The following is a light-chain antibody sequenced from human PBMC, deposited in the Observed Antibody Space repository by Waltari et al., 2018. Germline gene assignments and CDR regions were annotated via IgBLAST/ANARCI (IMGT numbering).Light chain of an antibody. Sequence: QSALTQPASVSGSPGQSITISCTRASSDVGAYNFVSWYQQHPGKAPKLMIYEVSNRPSGVSDRFSGSKSGNTASLTISGLRAEDEADYYCSSETSSSTFVFGGGTKLTVL. V-gene: IGLV2-14*01. CDR3: SSETSSSTFV. J-gene: IGLJ3*02. CDR2: EVS. CDR1: SSDVGAYNF.